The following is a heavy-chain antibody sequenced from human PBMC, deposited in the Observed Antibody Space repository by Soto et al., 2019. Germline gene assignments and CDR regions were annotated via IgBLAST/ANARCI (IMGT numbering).Heavy chain of an antibody. CDR3: AKDFVDSPGDYYDSSGYSPGAFDI. J-gene: IGHJ3*02. V-gene: IGHV3-30*18. CDR1: GFTFSSYG. Sequence: GGSLRLSCAASGFTFSSYGMHWVRQAPGKGLEWVAVISYDGSNKYYADSVKGRFTISRDNSKNTLYLQMNSLRAEDTAVYYCAKDFVDSPGDYYDSSGYSPGAFDIWGQGTMVTVSS. CDR2: ISYDGSNK. D-gene: IGHD3-22*01.